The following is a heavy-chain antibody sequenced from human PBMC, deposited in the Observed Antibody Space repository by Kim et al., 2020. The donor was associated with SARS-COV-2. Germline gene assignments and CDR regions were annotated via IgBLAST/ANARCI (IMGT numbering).Heavy chain of an antibody. CDR2: ISGGNGDT. CDR1: GYTFTSYG. D-gene: IGHD1-26*01. Sequence: ASVKVSCKTSGYTFTSYGINWVRQARAQGLEWMGWISGGNGDTKYAQKFQGRATMTTDTSTSTAYMELRSLRPDDTAVYYCVTSVPTLGRRDIGRDAFDIWGQGTVVTVSS. V-gene: IGHV1-18*01. CDR3: VTSVPTLGRRDIGRDAFDI. J-gene: IGHJ3*02.